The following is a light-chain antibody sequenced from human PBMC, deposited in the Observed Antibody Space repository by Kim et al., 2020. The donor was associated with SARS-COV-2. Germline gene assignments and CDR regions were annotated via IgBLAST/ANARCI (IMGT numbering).Light chain of an antibody. Sequence: PGQSITNSCTGTSSDIAIYKYVSWYQQHPGKDPKLMIYDVSKRPSGVSNRFSGSKSGNTASLTISGLQAEDEADYYCSSYTTTSTLFGGGTQLTVL. CDR3: SSYTTTSTL. V-gene: IGLV2-14*04. J-gene: IGLJ2*01. CDR2: DVS. CDR1: SSDIAIYKY.